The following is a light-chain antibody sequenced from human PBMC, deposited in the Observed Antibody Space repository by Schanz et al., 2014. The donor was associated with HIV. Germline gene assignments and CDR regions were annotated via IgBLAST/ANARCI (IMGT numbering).Light chain of an antibody. J-gene: IGKJ4*01. Sequence: DIQMTQSPSTLSASVGDRVTITCRASQSVSTWLAWYQQKPGKAPKVLIYKASNLETGVPSRFSGSGSGTGFTLTISSLQPEDVATYYCQQSDSTPFTFGGGTKVEIK. CDR3: QQSDSTPFT. CDR1: QSVSTW. V-gene: IGKV1-5*03. CDR2: KAS.